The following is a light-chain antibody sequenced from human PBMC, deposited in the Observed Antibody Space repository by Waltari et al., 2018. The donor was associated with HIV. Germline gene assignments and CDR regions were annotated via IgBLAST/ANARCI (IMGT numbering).Light chain of an antibody. V-gene: IGLV1-44*01. CDR3: AAWDVGLSGQWALGHWV. CDR1: SPTIGRNV. J-gene: IGLJ3*02. CDR2: RTN. Sequence: QSVLTQPPSVSATPGQTVTISCSGGSPTIGRNVVHWYQQLPGTAPKLLLYRTNQRPSGVPDRFSGSKSGTSASLAISGLQPEDEAFYYCAAWDVGLSGQWALGHWVFGGGTKLTVL.